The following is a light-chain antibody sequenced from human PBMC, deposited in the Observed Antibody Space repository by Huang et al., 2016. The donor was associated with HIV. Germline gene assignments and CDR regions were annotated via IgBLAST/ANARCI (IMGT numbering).Light chain of an antibody. CDR2: STS. Sequence: LSAFVGDTVTITCRASQGISNSVAWYQQKPGKAPKLLLYSTSRLESGVPSRFRGGGSGTDYTRTINSLQPDDFATYYCQQYYTSPTFGQGSKVEIK. J-gene: IGKJ1*01. CDR1: QGISNS. CDR3: QQYYTSPT. V-gene: IGKV1-NL1*01.